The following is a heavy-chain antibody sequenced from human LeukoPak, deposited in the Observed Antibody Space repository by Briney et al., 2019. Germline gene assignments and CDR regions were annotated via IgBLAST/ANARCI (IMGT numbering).Heavy chain of an antibody. CDR1: GFTFSSYA. D-gene: IGHD3-16*02. V-gene: IGHV3-30*04. J-gene: IGHJ4*02. CDR2: ISYDGSNK. CDR3: ARADYVWGSYRTPPEY. Sequence: GGSLRLSCAASGFTFSSYAMHWVRQAPGKGLESEPVISYDGSNKYYADSVKGRFTISRDNSKTTLYLQMNSLRAEDTAVYYCARADYVWGSYRTPPEYWGQGTLVTVSS.